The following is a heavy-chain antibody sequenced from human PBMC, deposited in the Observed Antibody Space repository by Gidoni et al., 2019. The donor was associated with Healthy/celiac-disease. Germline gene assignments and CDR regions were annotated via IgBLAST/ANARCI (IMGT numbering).Heavy chain of an antibody. CDR2: INHSGST. J-gene: IGHJ4*02. Sequence: QVQLQQWGAGLLKPSETLSLTCAVYGGSFSGYYWSWIRQPPGKGLEWIGEINHSGSTNYNPSLKSRVTRSVDTSKNQFSLKLSSVTAADTAVYYCARGRKDIVVVVAATLDYWGQGTLVTVSS. CDR1: GGSFSGYY. V-gene: IGHV4-34*01. CDR3: ARGRKDIVVVVAATLDY. D-gene: IGHD2-15*01.